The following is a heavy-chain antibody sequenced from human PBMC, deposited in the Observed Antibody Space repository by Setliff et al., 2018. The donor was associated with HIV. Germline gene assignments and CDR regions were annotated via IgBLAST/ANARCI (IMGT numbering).Heavy chain of an antibody. D-gene: IGHD2-15*01. CDR1: GYTFSTYA. Sequence: ASVKVSCKASGYTFSTYALHWVRQATGQRLEWMGWINAGNGDTKYSQKFQGRVTITRDTSASTAYMDVTSLRSEDTAVYYCARSAYCSGGSCYSGAFDYWGQGTLVTVSS. V-gene: IGHV1-3*01. CDR2: INAGNGDT. CDR3: ARSAYCSGGSCYSGAFDY. J-gene: IGHJ4*02.